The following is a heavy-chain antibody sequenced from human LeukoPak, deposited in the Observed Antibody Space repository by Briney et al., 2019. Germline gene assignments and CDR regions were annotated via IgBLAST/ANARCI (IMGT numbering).Heavy chain of an antibody. D-gene: IGHD6-19*01. V-gene: IGHV4-4*07. CDR2: IHSSGTT. CDR3: ATEQVSGSAWGFDY. J-gene: IGHJ4*02. Sequence: SETLSLTCTVSGGSISSYLWSWIRQPAGKGLEWLGRIHSSGTTTYSPSLQSRLTMSVDTSKKQISLRLSSVTAAETAVYYCATEQVSGSAWGFDYWGQGSLVTVSS. CDR1: GGSISSYL.